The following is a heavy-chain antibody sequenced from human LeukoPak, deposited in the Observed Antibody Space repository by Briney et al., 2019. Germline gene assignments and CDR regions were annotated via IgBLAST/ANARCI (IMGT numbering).Heavy chain of an antibody. J-gene: IGHJ6*03. Sequence: GGSLRLSCAASGFTFSSYAMSWVRQAPGKGLEWVSAISGSGGSTYYADSVKGRFTISRDNSKNTLYLQMNSLRADDTAVYYCAKDGVILAPGVYWYMDVWGRGTTVTVSS. V-gene: IGHV3-23*01. CDR3: AKDGVILAPGVYWYMDV. D-gene: IGHD3-16*02. CDR2: ISGSGGST. CDR1: GFTFSSYA.